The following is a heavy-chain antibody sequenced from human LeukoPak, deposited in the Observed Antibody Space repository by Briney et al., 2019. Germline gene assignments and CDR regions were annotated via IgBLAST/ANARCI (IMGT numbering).Heavy chain of an antibody. J-gene: IGHJ5*02. CDR2: IYHSGST. V-gene: IGHV4-4*02. CDR3: ARGPLTMTRGFDP. D-gene: IGHD4-17*01. CDR1: GGSINRSYW. Sequence: SETLSLTCAVSGGSINRSYWWSWVRQPPGKGLEWIGEIYHSGSTNYNPSLKTRVTMSVDTPKNQFSLKLSSVTAADTAVYYCARGPLTMTRGFDPWGQGTLVTVSS.